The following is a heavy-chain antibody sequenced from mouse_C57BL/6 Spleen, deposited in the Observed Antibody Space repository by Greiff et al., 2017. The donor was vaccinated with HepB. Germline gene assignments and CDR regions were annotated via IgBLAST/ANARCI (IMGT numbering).Heavy chain of an antibody. D-gene: IGHD2-4*01. CDR2: IDPENGDT. J-gene: IGHJ1*03. CDR3: TRNDYDGYWYFDV. V-gene: IGHV14-4*01. CDR1: GFNIKDDY. Sequence: DVKLVESGAELVRPGASVKLSCTASGFNIKDDYMHWVKQRPEQGLEWIGWIDPENGDTEYASKFQGKATITADTSSNTAYLQLSSLTSEDTAVYYCTRNDYDGYWYFDVWGTGTTVTVSS.